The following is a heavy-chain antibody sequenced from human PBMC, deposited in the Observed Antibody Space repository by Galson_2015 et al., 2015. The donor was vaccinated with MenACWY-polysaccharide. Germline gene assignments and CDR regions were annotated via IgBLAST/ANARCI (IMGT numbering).Heavy chain of an antibody. V-gene: IGHV3-9*01. Sequence: SLRLSCAASGFTFDDYAMHWVRQAPGKGLEWVSGISWNSGSIGYADSVKGRFTISRDNAKNSLYLQMNSLRAEDTASYYCAKVAWFGEFYFDYWGQGTLVTVSS. D-gene: IGHD3-10*01. CDR3: AKVAWFGEFYFDY. J-gene: IGHJ4*02. CDR1: GFTFDDYA. CDR2: ISWNSGSI.